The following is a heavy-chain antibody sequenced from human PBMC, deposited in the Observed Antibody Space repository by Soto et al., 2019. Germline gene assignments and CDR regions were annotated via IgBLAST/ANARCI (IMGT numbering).Heavy chain of an antibody. D-gene: IGHD2-21*02. CDR1: GFTFSSYS. CDR2: ISSSSSYI. CDR3: ARGRPNVKSPSSTHTEDGLPYNYMAV. Sequence: EVQLVESGGGLVKPGGSLRLSCAASGFTFSSYSMNWVRQAPGKGLEWVSSISSSSSYIYYADSVKGRFTISRDNAKNSRYLQRNSLRAEDTAVYDCARGRPNVKSPSSTHTEDGLPYNYMAVWGKGTTVTVSS. V-gene: IGHV3-21*01. J-gene: IGHJ6*03.